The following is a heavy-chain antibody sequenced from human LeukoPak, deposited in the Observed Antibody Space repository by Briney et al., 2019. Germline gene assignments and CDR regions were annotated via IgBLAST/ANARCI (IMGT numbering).Heavy chain of an antibody. Sequence: ASVTVSCKASGYTFTSYGISWVRQAPGQGLEWMGWISAYNGNTNCAQKLQGRVTMTTDTSTSTAYMELRSLRSDDTAVYYCARVFHDSSGYYPYYFDYWGQGTLVPVSS. CDR2: ISAYNGNT. J-gene: IGHJ4*02. D-gene: IGHD3-22*01. CDR1: GYTFTSYG. V-gene: IGHV1-18*01. CDR3: ARVFHDSSGYYPYYFDY.